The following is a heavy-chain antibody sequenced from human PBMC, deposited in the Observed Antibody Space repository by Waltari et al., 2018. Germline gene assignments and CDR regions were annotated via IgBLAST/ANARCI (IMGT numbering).Heavy chain of an antibody. CDR2: TYHSGGT. D-gene: IGHD2-15*01. CDR3: ARGCSGGSCYSIAAFDI. CDR1: GGSISSSNW. Sequence: QVQLQESGPGLVKPSGTLSLTCAVSGGSISSSNWWSWVRQPPGKGLEWIGETYHSGGTNFHPSLNSRVTIEVDKSKNQFSLKLSSVTAADTAVYYCARGCSGGSCYSIAAFDIWGQGTMVTVSS. J-gene: IGHJ3*02. V-gene: IGHV4-4*02.